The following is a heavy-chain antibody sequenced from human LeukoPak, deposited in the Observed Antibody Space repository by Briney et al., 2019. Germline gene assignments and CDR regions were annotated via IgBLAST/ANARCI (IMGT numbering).Heavy chain of an antibody. CDR2: IWYDGSNK. CDR3: ARGSPYDSSGYPIDY. D-gene: IGHD3-22*01. Sequence: GRSLRLSCAASGFTFSSCGMHWVRQAPGKGLEWVAVIWYDGSNKYYADSVKGRFTISRDNSKNTLYLQMNSLGAEDTAVYYCARGSPYDSSGYPIDYWGQGTLVTVSS. J-gene: IGHJ4*02. V-gene: IGHV3-33*01. CDR1: GFTFSSCG.